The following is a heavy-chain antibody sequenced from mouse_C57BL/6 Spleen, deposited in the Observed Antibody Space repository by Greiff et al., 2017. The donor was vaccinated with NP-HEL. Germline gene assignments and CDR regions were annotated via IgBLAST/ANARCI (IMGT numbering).Heavy chain of an antibody. D-gene: IGHD3-3*01. V-gene: IGHV5-12*01. CDR1: GFTFSDYY. J-gene: IGHJ4*01. Sequence: DVQLVESGGGLVQPGGSLKLSCAASGFTFSDYYMYWVRQTPEKRLEWVAYISNGGGSTYYPDTVKGRFTISRDNAKNTLYLQMSRLKSEDTAMYYCARGPTRAMDYWGQGTSVTVSS. CDR2: ISNGGGST. CDR3: ARGPTRAMDY.